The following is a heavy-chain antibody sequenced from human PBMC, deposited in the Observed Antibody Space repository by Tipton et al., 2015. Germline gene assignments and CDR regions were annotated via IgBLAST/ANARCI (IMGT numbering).Heavy chain of an antibody. D-gene: IGHD3-10*01. CDR2: INSDGSST. V-gene: IGHV3-74*01. CDR3: ARDLSVRGGRLDP. J-gene: IGHJ5*02. Sequence: SLRLSCAASGFSLDDYAMHWVRQAPGKRLVWVSRINSDGSSTNYADSVKGRFTISRDNAKNTVYLQMNSLRVEDTAVYYCARDLSVRGGRLDPWGQGTLVTVSS. CDR1: GFSLDDYA.